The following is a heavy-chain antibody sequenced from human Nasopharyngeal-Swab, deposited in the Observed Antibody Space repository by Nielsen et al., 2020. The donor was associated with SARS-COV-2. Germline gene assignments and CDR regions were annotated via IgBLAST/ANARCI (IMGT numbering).Heavy chain of an antibody. CDR2: INSNSGDT. D-gene: IGHD5-18*01. J-gene: IGHJ4*02. Sequence: ASVKVSCKASGYTFTGYYMHWVRQAPGQGLEWMGRINSNSGDTMYAQKFQGRVTMTRDTSISTADMELSRLRSDDTAVYYCARGNSYGYDYWGQGILVTVSS. V-gene: IGHV1-2*06. CDR1: GYTFTGYY. CDR3: ARGNSYGYDY.